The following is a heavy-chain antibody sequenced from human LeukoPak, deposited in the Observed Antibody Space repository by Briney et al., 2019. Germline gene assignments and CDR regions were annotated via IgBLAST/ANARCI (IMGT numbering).Heavy chain of an antibody. V-gene: IGHV3-23*01. CDR1: GFTFSSYA. CDR2: ISGSGGST. CDR3: AKNYGYSGYDYLDY. D-gene: IGHD5-12*01. J-gene: IGHJ4*02. Sequence: HPEGSLRLSCAASGFTFSSYAMSWVRQAPGKGLEWVSAISGSGGSTYYADSVKGRFTISRDNSKNTLYLQMNSLRAEDTAVYYCAKNYGYSGYDYLDYWGQGTLVTVSS.